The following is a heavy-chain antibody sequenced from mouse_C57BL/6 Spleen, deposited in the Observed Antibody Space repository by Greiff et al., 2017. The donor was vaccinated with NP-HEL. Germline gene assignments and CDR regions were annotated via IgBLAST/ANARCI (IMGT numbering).Heavy chain of an antibody. D-gene: IGHD1-3*01. V-gene: IGHV5-6*01. CDR1: GFTFSSYG. CDR3: AIQELSYWYFDV. CDR2: ISSGGSYT. Sequence: EVKLVESGGDLVKPGGSLKLSCAASGFTFSSYGMSWVRQTPDKRLEWVATISSGGSYTYYPDSVKGRFTISRDNAKNNLYPQMSSLKSEDTAMYYCAIQELSYWYFDVGGTGTTVTVSS. J-gene: IGHJ1*03.